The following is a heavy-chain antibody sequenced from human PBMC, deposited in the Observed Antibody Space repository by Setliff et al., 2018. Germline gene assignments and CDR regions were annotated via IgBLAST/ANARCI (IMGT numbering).Heavy chain of an antibody. CDR2: INHSGST. V-gene: IGHV4-34*01. J-gene: IGHJ4*02. Sequence: PSETLSLTCAVYGGSFSGYYWSWIRQPPGKGLEWIGEINHSGSTNYNPSLNSRVTISEDTSKNQFSLKLTSVTAADAAVYYCARAAMTSGARADYFDNWGRGTLVTVSS. CDR3: ARAAMTSGARADYFDN. D-gene: IGHD1-26*01. CDR1: GGSFSGYY.